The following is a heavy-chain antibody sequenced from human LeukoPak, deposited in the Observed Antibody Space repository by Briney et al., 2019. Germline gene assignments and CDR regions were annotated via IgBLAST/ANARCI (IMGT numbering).Heavy chain of an antibody. CDR2: IYYSGST. CDR1: GGSISSYY. CDR3: ARDIVEAHGTFDI. V-gene: IGHV4-59*01. Sequence: SETLSLTCTVSGGSISSYYWSRVRQPPGKGLEWIGYIYYSGSTNYNPSLKSRVTISVDTSKNQFSLKLSSVTAADTAVYYCARDIVEAHGTFDIWGQGTMVTVSS. J-gene: IGHJ3*02. D-gene: IGHD1-26*01.